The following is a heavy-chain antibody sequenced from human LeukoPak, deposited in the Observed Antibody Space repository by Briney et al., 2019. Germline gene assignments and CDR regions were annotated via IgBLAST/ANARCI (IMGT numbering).Heavy chain of an antibody. CDR2: ISSNGGST. V-gene: IGHV3-64*01. J-gene: IGHJ4*02. D-gene: IGHD4-17*01. Sequence: GGSLRLSCAASRFTFSNYALHWVRQAPGKGLEHVSLISSNGGSTYYANSVKGRFTISRDNSKNTLYLHMGSLRAEDMAVYYCARVRGDYVVDYWGQGTLVTVSS. CDR3: ARVRGDYVVDY. CDR1: RFTFSNYA.